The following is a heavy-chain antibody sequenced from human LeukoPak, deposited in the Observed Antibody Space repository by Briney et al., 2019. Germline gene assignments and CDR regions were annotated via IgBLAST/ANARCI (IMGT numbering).Heavy chain of an antibody. CDR1: GYTFISYY. D-gene: IGHD3-16*02. Sequence: ASVKVSCKASGYTFISYYMHWVRQAPGQGLEWMGIINPSGGGTSYAQKFQGRVTMTRDTSTSTVYMELSSLGSEDTAVYYCARSGITWGTYRPPLDYWGQGTLVTVSS. J-gene: IGHJ4*02. V-gene: IGHV1-46*01. CDR2: INPSGGGT. CDR3: ARSGITWGTYRPPLDY.